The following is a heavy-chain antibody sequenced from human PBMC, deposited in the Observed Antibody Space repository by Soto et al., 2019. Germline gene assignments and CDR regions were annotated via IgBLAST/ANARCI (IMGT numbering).Heavy chain of an antibody. D-gene: IGHD3-22*01. Sequence: QVQLVESGGGVVQPGRSLRLSCAASGFTFSTYGMHWVRQTPGKGLEWVAFIWYDGINKYYADSVKGRFTISRDNSKNTLYLQMNSLRAEDTAVYYWARDASSGYYGAMDYWGQGTLVTVSS. V-gene: IGHV3-33*01. CDR3: ARDASSGYYGAMDY. CDR1: GFTFSTYG. CDR2: IWYDGINK. J-gene: IGHJ4*02.